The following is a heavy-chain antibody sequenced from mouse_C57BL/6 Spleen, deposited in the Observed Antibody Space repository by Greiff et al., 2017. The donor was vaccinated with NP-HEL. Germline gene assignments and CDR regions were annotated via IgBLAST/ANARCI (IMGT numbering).Heavy chain of an antibody. D-gene: IGHD2-1*01. V-gene: IGHV5-4*01. CDR1: GFTFSSYA. J-gene: IGHJ2*01. CDR2: ISDGGSYT. Sequence: DVKLVESGGGLVKPGGSLKLSCAASGFTFSSYAMSWVRQTPEKRLEWVATISDGGSYTYYPDNVKGRFTISRDNAKNNLYLQMSHLKSEDTAMYYCAREGGNYGNFYYFDYWGQGTTLTVSS. CDR3: AREGGNYGNFYYFDY.